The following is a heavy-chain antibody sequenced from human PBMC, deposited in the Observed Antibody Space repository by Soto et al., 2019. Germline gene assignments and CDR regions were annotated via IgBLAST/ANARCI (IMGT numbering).Heavy chain of an antibody. CDR3: ATSQKGYNWNYFDH. CDR1: GASISGSYYY. CDR2: VFYTGFT. V-gene: IGHV4-39*01. J-gene: IGHJ4*02. Sequence: SETLSLTCAVSGASISGSYYYWAWLRQSPGKGPEWIGSVFYTGFTSYNPSLESRVSVSVDTSKSQFSLKLSAVTAADTAVYYCATSQKGYNWNYFDHWGQGALVTVYS. D-gene: IGHD1-20*01.